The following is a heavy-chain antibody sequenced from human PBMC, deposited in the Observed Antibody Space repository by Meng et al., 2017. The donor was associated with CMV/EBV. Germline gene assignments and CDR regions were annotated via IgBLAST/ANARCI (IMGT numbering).Heavy chain of an antibody. V-gene: IGHV6-1*01. CDR2: TYYRSKWYN. CDR3: ARGIAVAGTRFDY. CDR1: GDRFSSNSAA. J-gene: IGHJ4*02. D-gene: IGHD6-19*01. Sequence: GDRFSSNSAAWNWIRQSPSRGLEWLGRTYYRSKWYNDYAVSVKSRITINPDTSKNQFSLQLNSVTPEDTAVYYCARGIAVAGTRFDYWGQGTLVTVSS.